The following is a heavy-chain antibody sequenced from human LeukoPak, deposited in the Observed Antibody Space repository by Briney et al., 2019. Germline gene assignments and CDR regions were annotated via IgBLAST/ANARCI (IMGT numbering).Heavy chain of an antibody. CDR2: IQSKTDGGTT. CDR3: TTLPTTYFEY. V-gene: IGHV3-15*01. D-gene: IGHD1-1*01. J-gene: IGHJ4*02. CDR1: GLALSNAW. Sequence: GESLRLSCAASGLALSNAWMSWVRQAPGKGLEWVGRIQSKTDGGTTDYAAPVKGRFTISRDDTNNTLHLQMSSLKTEDTAVYYYTTLPTTYFEYWGQGTLVTVSS.